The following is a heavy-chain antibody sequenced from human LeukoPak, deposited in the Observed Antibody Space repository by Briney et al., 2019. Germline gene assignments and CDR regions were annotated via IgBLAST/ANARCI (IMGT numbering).Heavy chain of an antibody. D-gene: IGHD6-19*01. J-gene: IGHJ4*02. CDR2: ISGSGGST. V-gene: IGHV3-23*01. CDR1: GFTFSSYA. Sequence: PGGSLRLSCAASGFTFSSYAMSWVRQAPGKGLEWVSAISGSGGSTYYADSVKGRFTISRDNSKNTLYLQMNSLRAEDTAVYYCAKVDRGERGYIAVAGPFDYWGQGTLVTVSS. CDR3: AKVDRGERGYIAVAGPFDY.